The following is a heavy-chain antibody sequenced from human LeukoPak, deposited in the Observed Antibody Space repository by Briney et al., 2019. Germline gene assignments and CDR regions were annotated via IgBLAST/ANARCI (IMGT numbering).Heavy chain of an antibody. J-gene: IGHJ4*02. CDR3: AQGGILTGYQFDY. CDR2: ISYDGSNK. CDR1: GFTFSSYG. D-gene: IGHD3-9*01. V-gene: IGHV3-30*18. Sequence: GRSLRLSCAASGFTFSSYGMHWVRQAPGKGLEWVAVISYDGSNKYYADSVKGRFTISRDNSKNTLYLQMNSLRAEDTAVYYCAQGGILTGYQFDYWGQGTLVTVSS.